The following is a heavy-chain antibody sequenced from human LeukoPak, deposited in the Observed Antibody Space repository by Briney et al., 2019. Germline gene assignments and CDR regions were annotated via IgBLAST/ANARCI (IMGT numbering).Heavy chain of an antibody. D-gene: IGHD3-22*01. CDR2: ISGSSDIK. CDR1: GXTFSSYE. Sequence: SGGSLRLSCAASGXTFSSYEMNWVRQAPGKGLEWVSYISGSSDIKYYAESVKGRFTISRDNAKNSLFMQMNSLRAEDTAVYYCARGISTGYSFDYWGQGTLVTVSS. J-gene: IGHJ4*02. V-gene: IGHV3-48*03. CDR3: ARGISTGYSFDY.